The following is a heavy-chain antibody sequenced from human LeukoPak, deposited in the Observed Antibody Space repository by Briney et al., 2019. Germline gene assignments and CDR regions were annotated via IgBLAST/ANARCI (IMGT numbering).Heavy chain of an antibody. D-gene: IGHD6-13*01. J-gene: IGHJ1*01. CDR1: GFTFSSYA. Sequence: GGSLRLSCAASGFTFSSYAMSWIRQAPGKGLEWVSYISSSSSYTNYADSVKGRFTISRDNAKNSLYLQMNSLRAEDTAVYYCARGSWYRAEYFQHWGQGTLVTVSS. CDR3: ARGSWYRAEYFQH. CDR2: ISSSSSYT. V-gene: IGHV3-11*06.